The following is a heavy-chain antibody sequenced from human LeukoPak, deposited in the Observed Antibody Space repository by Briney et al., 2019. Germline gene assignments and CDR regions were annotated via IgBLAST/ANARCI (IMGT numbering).Heavy chain of an antibody. D-gene: IGHD3-10*01. Sequence: GASVKVSCKASGYTFTSYGISWVRQAPGQGLEWMGWISAYNGNTNYAQKLQGRVTMTTDTSTSTAYMELRSLRSDDTAVYYCARDANYENYGSGMVKPSVGLDYWGQGTLVTVSS. CDR1: GYTFTSYG. CDR3: ARDANYENYGSGMVKPSVGLDY. CDR2: ISAYNGNT. V-gene: IGHV1-18*01. J-gene: IGHJ4*02.